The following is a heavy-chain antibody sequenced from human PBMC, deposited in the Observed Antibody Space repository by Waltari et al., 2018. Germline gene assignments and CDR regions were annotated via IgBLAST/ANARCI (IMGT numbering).Heavy chain of an antibody. Sequence: EVQLVESGGGLVQPGGSLRLSCAASGFTFSSYSMNWVRPAPGKGLEWVSYISSSSSTIYYADSVKGRFTISRDNAKNSLYLQMNSLRAEDTAVYYCARDQYDSSEGWFDPWGQGTLVTVSS. D-gene: IGHD3-22*01. V-gene: IGHV3-48*04. CDR2: ISSSSSTI. CDR1: GFTFSSYS. CDR3: ARDQYDSSEGWFDP. J-gene: IGHJ5*02.